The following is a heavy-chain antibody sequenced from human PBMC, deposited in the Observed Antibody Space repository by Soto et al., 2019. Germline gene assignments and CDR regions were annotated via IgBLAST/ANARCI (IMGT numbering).Heavy chain of an antibody. CDR1: GDSISSYY. J-gene: IGHJ6*02. CDR3: ARRIQYYYGLDV. Sequence: QVQLQESGPGLLKPSETLSLTCTVSGDSISSYYWTWIRQPPGKGLEWIGYVYNSGSTNYNPSLKSRLTISVDTSKNQCSLKLTSVTAADTAVYYCARRIQYYYGLDVWGQGTTVTVSS. D-gene: IGHD5-18*01. V-gene: IGHV4-59*08. CDR2: VYNSGST.